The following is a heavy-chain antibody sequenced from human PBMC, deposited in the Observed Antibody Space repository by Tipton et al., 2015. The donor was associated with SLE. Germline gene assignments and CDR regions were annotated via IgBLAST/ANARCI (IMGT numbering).Heavy chain of an antibody. CDR2: ISYDGSNK. D-gene: IGHD6-13*01. Sequence: SLRLSCAASGFTFSSYAMHWVRQAPGKGLEWVAVISYDGSNKYYADSVKGRFTISRDNSKNTLYLQMNSLRAEDTAVYYCARDYVSAAGIYYYGMDVWGQGTTVTVSS. CDR1: GFTFSSYA. J-gene: IGHJ6*02. CDR3: ARDYVSAAGIYYYGMDV. V-gene: IGHV3-30*04.